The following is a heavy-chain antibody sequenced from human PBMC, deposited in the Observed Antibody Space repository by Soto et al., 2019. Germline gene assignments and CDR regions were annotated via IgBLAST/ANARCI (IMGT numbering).Heavy chain of an antibody. J-gene: IGHJ6*02. D-gene: IGHD3-10*02. CDR2: IYHSGST. V-gene: IGHV4-4*02. CDR3: ASVRGGYYYAMDV. CDR1: GGSISSSNW. Sequence: QVQLQESGPGLVKPSGTLSLTCAVSGGSISSSNWWSWVRQPPGKGLEWIGEIYHSGSTNYNPSLKRRGPISVDKAKNQFSLRLSSVTAAATAVYYCASVRGGYYYAMDVWGQGTTVTVSS.